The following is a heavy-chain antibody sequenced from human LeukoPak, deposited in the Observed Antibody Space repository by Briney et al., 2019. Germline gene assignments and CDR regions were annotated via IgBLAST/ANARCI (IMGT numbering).Heavy chain of an antibody. V-gene: IGHV3-21*01. CDR2: ISSSSSYI. D-gene: IGHD3-10*01. J-gene: IGHJ4*02. Sequence: GGSLRLSCAASGFTFSSYSMNWVRQAPGKGLEWVSSISSSSSYIYYAGSVKGRFTISRDDAKNSLYLQMNSLRAEDTAVYYCASGGYSQIDYWGQGTLVTVSS. CDR1: GFTFSSYS. CDR3: ASGGYSQIDY.